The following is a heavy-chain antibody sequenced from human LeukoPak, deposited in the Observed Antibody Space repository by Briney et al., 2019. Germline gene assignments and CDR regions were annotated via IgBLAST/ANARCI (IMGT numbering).Heavy chain of an antibody. CDR2: ISYDGSNK. D-gene: IGHD2-21*02. J-gene: IGHJ3*02. CDR3: AGAYCGGDCYSVDDAFDI. Sequence: PGGSLRLSCAASGFTFSSYAMHWVRQAPGKGLELVAVISYDGSNKYYADSVKGRFTISRDNSKNTLYLQMNSLRAEDTAVYYCAGAYCGGDCYSVDDAFDIWGQGTMVTVSS. V-gene: IGHV3-30*04. CDR1: GFTFSSYA.